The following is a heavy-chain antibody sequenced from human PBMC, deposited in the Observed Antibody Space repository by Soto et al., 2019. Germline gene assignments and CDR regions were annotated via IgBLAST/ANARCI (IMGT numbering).Heavy chain of an antibody. Sequence: ASVKVSCKASGYKITSYFMHWVRQAPGQGLEWMGMIDPSGGSTSYAQNFQGRVTLTRDTSTSTFYLELSSLRSEDTALYYCARVRCGGGGCPFVTGGGWFDFWG. V-gene: IGHV1-46*01. CDR2: IDPSGGST. CDR3: ARVRCGGGGCPFVTGGGWFDF. J-gene: IGHJ5*01. CDR1: GYKITSYF. D-gene: IGHD2-15*01.